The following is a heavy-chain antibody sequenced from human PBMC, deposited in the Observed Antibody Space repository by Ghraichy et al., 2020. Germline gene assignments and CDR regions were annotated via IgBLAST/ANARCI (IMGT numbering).Heavy chain of an antibody. CDR2: IYYSGST. CDR1: GGSISSSSYY. D-gene: IGHD3-22*01. Sequence: SQTLSLICTVSGGSISSSSYYWGWIRQPPGKGLEWIGSIYYSGSTYYNPSLKSRVTISVDTSKNQFSLKLSSVTAADTAVYYCARQPYYYDSSGYPFIENPQYWYFDLWGRGTLVTVSS. CDR3: ARQPYYYDSSGYPFIENPQYWYFDL. V-gene: IGHV4-39*01. J-gene: IGHJ2*01.